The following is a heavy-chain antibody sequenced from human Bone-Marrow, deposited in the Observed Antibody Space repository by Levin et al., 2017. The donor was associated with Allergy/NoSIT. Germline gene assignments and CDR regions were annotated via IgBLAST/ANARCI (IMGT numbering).Heavy chain of an antibody. CDR2: IFYSRNT. Sequence: PSQTLSLPFSFSFFSLLFSSFPFLLPPPSQGLAWLGYIFYSRNTFYNPSLKGRVIISDDTSKNQFSLKLTSVTAADTAIYYCARSNALVRVPFEYWGPGALVSVSS. V-gene: IGHV4-59*08. CDR1: FFSLLFSS. J-gene: IGHJ4*01. D-gene: IGHD6-13*01. CDR3: ARSNALVRVPFEY.